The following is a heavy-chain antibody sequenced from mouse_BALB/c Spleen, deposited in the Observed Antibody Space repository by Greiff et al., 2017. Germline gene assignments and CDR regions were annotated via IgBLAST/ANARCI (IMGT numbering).Heavy chain of an antibody. J-gene: IGHJ3*01. Sequence: VQLQESGPGLVAPSQSLSITCTVSGFSLTSYGVHWVRQPPGKGLEWLGVIWAGGSTNYNSALMSRLSISKDNSKSQVFLKMNSLQTDDTAMYYCARDGDKLGLRIAYWGQGTLVTVSA. CDR2: IWAGGST. V-gene: IGHV2-9*02. D-gene: IGHD3-1*01. CDR1: GFSLTSYG. CDR3: ARDGDKLGLRIAY.